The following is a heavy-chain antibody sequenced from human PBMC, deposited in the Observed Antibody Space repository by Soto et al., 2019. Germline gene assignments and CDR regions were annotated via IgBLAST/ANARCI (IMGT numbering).Heavy chain of an antibody. V-gene: IGHV1-69*19. CDR2: ISPMFGAA. D-gene: IGHD3-10*01. J-gene: IGHJ4*02. Sequence: QVQLVQSGAEMKKPGSSVKVSCQSSGGTFNTYAMNWVRQAPGQGPEWMGDISPMFGAANYAPKFQGRVTSTADESTGTSDMQLSSLTSEDTALYFCAREVQVHTPAFVYWGQGTLVTVSS. CDR3: AREVQVHTPAFVY. CDR1: GGTFNTYA.